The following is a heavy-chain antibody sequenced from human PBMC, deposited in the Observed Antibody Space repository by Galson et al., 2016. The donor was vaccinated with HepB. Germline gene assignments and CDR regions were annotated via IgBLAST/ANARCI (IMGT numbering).Heavy chain of an antibody. D-gene: IGHD3-3*01. V-gene: IGHV3-11*06. J-gene: IGHJ6*02. CDR1: GFTFSDYY. CDR3: AARGGYYAIYFYGMDV. Sequence: SLRLSCAASGFTFSDYYMTWIRQAPGKGLEWVSYTGTDSSYTVYADSVKGRFTISRDNAENSVYLQMNSLTAEDSGVYYCAARGGYYAIYFYGMDVWGQGTSVTVSS. CDR2: TGTDSSYT.